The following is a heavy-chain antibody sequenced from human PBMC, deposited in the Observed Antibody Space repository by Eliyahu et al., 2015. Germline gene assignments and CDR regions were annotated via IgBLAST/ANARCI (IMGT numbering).Heavy chain of an antibody. V-gene: IGHV3-23*01. Sequence: DVQLLESGGSLVKPGMSLRLSCAXTGFSLDTYALXXVRXRPGKGLEWISSLSDGSAYFAAAAKGRFSLSRDDSQNTMYLQMNSLGVEDTAVYYCAKGINNGRHAMDFWGQGTAVTVS. CDR1: GFSLDTYA. J-gene: IGHJ6*02. CDR2: SLSDGSA. CDR3: AKGINNGRHAMDF. D-gene: IGHD1/OR15-1a*01.